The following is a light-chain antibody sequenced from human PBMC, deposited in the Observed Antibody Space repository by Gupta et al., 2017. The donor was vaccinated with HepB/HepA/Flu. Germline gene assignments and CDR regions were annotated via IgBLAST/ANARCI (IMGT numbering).Light chain of an antibody. V-gene: IGKV1-5*03. J-gene: IGKJ2*04. Sequence: DIQMTQSLSTLSASVGDRVTITCRASQSISSWLSWYQQKPGKAPNLLIYKASSLESGVPSRFSGSGSVTEFTLTISSLQPDDFATYYCQQYNSYSPCSFGQGTKLEIK. CDR1: QSISSW. CDR3: QQYNSYSPCS. CDR2: KAS.